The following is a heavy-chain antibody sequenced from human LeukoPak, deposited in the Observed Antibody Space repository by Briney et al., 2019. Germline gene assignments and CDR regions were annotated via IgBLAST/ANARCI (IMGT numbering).Heavy chain of an antibody. CDR1: GYTFTGYY. J-gene: IGHJ4*02. V-gene: IGHV1-2*04. CDR3: ARERSFDSHLFDY. Sequence: ASVKVSCKASGYTFTGYYMHWVRQAPGQGLEWMGWINPNSGGTNYAQKFQGWVTMTRDTSISTAYVELSRLRSDDTAVYYCARERSFDSHLFDYWGQGTLVTVSS. D-gene: IGHD3-9*01. CDR2: INPNSGGT.